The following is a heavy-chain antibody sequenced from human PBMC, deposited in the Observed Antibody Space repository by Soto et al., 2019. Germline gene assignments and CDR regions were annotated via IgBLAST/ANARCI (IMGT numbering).Heavy chain of an antibody. Sequence: PAESLKISCKGSGYSFTSYWIAWVRQMPGKGLEWMGSIHPGDSETRYSPSFQGQATISAAKYISTAYLQCTSPKAADTAMYYWSRVHVSQTAFDHWGQGTLVTVSS. CDR3: SRVHVSQTAFDH. CDR1: GYSFTSYW. J-gene: IGHJ4*02. CDR2: IHPGDSET. D-gene: IGHD3-10*02. V-gene: IGHV5-51*01.